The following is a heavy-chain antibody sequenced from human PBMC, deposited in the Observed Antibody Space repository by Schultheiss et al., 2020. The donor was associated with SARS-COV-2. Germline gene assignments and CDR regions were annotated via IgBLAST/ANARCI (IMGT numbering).Heavy chain of an antibody. Sequence: SETLSLTCTVSGGSISSSSYYWGWIRQPPGKGLEWIGYIYYSGSTNYNPSLKSRVTISVDTSKNQFSLKLSSVTAADTAVYYCAREGTYDFWSGYYHYFDYWGQGTLVTVSS. V-gene: IGHV4-61*01. D-gene: IGHD3-3*01. J-gene: IGHJ4*02. CDR3: AREGTYDFWSGYYHYFDY. CDR2: IYYSGST. CDR1: GGSISSSSYY.